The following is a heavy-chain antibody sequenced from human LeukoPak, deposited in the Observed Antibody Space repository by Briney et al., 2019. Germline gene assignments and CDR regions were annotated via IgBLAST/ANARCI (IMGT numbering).Heavy chain of an antibody. D-gene: IGHD4-17*01. CDR3: ARSVTGDYGDS. Sequence: GASVKVSCKASGYTFTSYDISWVRQATGQVLEWMGWVTPHSGYTGYAQKFQGRVTMTRDTSKATVYMELSSLRHDDTAVYYCARSVTGDYGDSWGQGTLVTVSS. V-gene: IGHV1-8*01. CDR1: GYTFTSYD. J-gene: IGHJ5*02. CDR2: VTPHSGYT.